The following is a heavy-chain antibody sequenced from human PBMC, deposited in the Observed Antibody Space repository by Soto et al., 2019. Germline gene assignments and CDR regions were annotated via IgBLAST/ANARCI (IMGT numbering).Heavy chain of an antibody. D-gene: IGHD6-13*01. V-gene: IGHV5-10-1*01. Sequence: PGESLKISCKGSGYSLTSYWISWVRQMPGKGLEWMGRIDPSDSYTNYSPSFQGHVTISADKSISTAYLQWSSLKASDTAMYYCARRRYSSPSDYGMDVWGQGTTVTVSS. CDR1: GYSLTSYW. CDR3: ARRRYSSPSDYGMDV. CDR2: IDPSDSYT. J-gene: IGHJ6*02.